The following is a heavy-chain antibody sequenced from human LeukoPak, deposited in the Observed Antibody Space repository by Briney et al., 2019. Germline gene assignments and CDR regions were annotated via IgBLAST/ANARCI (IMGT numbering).Heavy chain of an antibody. CDR3: ARRGVNYGDYVDY. CDR1: GYSFTSYW. Sequence: GESLKISCKGSGYSFTSYWMGWVRQMPGKGLEGMGIIYPGDYDTRYSPSFQGQVTISADKSISTAYLQWSSLKASDTAMYYCARRGVNYGDYVDYWGQGTLVTVSS. V-gene: IGHV5-51*01. J-gene: IGHJ4*02. D-gene: IGHD4-17*01. CDR2: IYPGDYDT.